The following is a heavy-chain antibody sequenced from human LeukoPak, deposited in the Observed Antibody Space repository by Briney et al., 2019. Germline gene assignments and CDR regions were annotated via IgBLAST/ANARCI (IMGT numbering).Heavy chain of an antibody. CDR2: IYYSGST. D-gene: IGHD6-13*01. CDR3: ARGPPPNSSSWYSLSY. CDR1: GGSISSYY. Sequence: SETLSLTCTVSGGSISSYYWSWIRQPPGKGLEWIGYIYYSGSTNYNPSLKSRVTISGDTSKNQFSLKLSSVTAADTAVYYCARGPPPNSSSWYSLSYWGQGTLVTVSS. J-gene: IGHJ4*02. V-gene: IGHV4-59*01.